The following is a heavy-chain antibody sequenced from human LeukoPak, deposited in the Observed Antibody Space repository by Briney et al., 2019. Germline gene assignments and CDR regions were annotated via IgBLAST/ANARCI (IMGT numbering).Heavy chain of an antibody. V-gene: IGHV3-9*01. CDR2: ISWNSGSI. D-gene: IGHD6-13*01. CDR1: GFTFDDYA. Sequence: GGSLRLSCAASGFTFDDYAMHWVRQAPGKGLEWVSGISWNSGSIGYADSAKGRFTISRDNAKNSLYLQMNSLRAEDTALYYCAKDLAAAKVFDYWGQGTLVTVSS. CDR3: AKDLAAAKVFDY. J-gene: IGHJ4*02.